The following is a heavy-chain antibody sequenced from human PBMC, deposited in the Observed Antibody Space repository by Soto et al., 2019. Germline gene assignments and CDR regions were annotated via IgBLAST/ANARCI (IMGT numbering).Heavy chain of an antibody. D-gene: IGHD1-26*01. J-gene: IGHJ4*02. Sequence: SETLSFTCTVSGGSISSSSYYWGWIRQPPGKGLEWIGSIYYSGSTYYNPSLKSRVTISVDTSKNQFSLKLSSVTAADTAVYYCARHFGRIVGAPDYWGQGTLVTVSS. CDR1: GGSISSSSYY. CDR2: IYYSGST. CDR3: ARHFGRIVGAPDY. V-gene: IGHV4-39*01.